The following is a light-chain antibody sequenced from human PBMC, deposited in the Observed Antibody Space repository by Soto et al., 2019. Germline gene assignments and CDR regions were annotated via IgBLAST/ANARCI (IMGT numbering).Light chain of an antibody. V-gene: IGKV1-27*01. CDR3: KKYNSSHHS. Sequence: DIQMTQSPSSLSASVGDRVTITCRASQGISNYLAWYQQKPGKVPNLLIYAASTLQTGVPSRFSGSGSRTDFTHTISSLPHEDVETYYCKKYNSSHHSCGGGTKVEIK. CDR2: AAS. J-gene: IGKJ4*01. CDR1: QGISNY.